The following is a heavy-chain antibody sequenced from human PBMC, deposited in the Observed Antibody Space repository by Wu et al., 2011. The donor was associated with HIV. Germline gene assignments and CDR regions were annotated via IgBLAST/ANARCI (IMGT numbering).Heavy chain of an antibody. CDR3: ARAHESPRFGANLSDYYYY. V-gene: IGHV1-69*18. J-gene: IGHJ6*01. CDR1: GGTFSNYA. Sequence: QVQLVQSGAEVKKPGSSVKVSCKASGGTFSNYAINWVRQALDKGLSGWEGSSLSLVQQTTHRSSRAESRLPRTKSTSTAYMELSSLRSEDTAVYYCARAHESPRFGANLSDYYYY. CDR2: SSLSLVQ. D-gene: IGHD5/OR15-5a*01.